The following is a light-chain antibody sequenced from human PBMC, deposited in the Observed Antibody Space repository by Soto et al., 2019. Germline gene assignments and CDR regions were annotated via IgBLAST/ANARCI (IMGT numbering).Light chain of an antibody. Sequence: EIVLTQSPATLSLSPGERATLSCRATQDVSRYLAWYQQKPGQSPRLLFFDASNRATGVPDRFSAGGSGTDFTLIISSLEPEDFAVYYCQQRVNWPPTFGGGTKVEI. J-gene: IGKJ4*01. CDR2: DAS. CDR3: QQRVNWPPT. CDR1: QDVSRY. V-gene: IGKV3-11*01.